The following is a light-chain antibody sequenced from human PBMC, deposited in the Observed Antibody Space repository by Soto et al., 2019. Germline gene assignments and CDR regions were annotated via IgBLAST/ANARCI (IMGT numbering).Light chain of an antibody. V-gene: IGKV3-15*01. J-gene: IGKJ1*01. CDR2: GAS. CDR1: QSVSSN. Sequence: EIAMTQSPATLSVSPGDRATLSCRASQSVSSNLAWYQQKPGQAPRLLIYGASTRATGIPARFSGSGSGTEFTLTISSLQSEDFAVYYCQQYNNWPGTFGQGTKVDIK. CDR3: QQYNNWPGT.